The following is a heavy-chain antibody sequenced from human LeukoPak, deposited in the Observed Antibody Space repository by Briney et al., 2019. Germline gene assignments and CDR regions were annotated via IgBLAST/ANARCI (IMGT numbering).Heavy chain of an antibody. CDR2: ISRDSSYI. CDR3: GRIIVPGRWYFDQ. J-gene: IGHJ4*02. CDR1: GFGFSSYG. Sequence: AGGSLRLSCAASGFGFSSYGMTWVRQSPGKGLEWVSSISRDSSYIYYADSVKGRFTISRDNAQNSLYLQLDSLRAEDTAVYYCGRIIVPGRWYFDQWGQGTLVTVSS. D-gene: IGHD1-26*01. V-gene: IGHV3-21*03.